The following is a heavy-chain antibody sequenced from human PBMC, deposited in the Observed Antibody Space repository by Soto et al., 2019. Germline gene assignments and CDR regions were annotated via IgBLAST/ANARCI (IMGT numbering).Heavy chain of an antibody. CDR3: ARDPRFGDSRDY. CDR2: ISSSSSYT. CDR1: GFTFSDYY. Sequence: QVQLVESGGGLVKPGGSLRLSCAASGFTFSDYYMSWIRQAPGKGLEWVSYISSSSSYTNYADSVKGRFTISRDNAKNSLYLKMNSLRAEDTAVYYCARDPRFGDSRDYWGQGTLVTVSS. V-gene: IGHV3-11*05. D-gene: IGHD3-10*01. J-gene: IGHJ4*02.